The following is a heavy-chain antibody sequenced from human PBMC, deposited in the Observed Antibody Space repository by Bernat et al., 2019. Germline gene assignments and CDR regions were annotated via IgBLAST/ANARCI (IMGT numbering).Heavy chain of an antibody. D-gene: IGHD3-16*01. V-gene: IGHV1-2*04. J-gene: IGHJ4*02. Sequence: QVQLVQSGAEVKKPGASVKVSCKASGYTFTGYYMHWVRQAPGQGLEWMGGINPNSGGTSYAQKFQGWVTRTRGRSSGTAYMELSRLRSDDAAVYYCARALMITFGGVAFDYWGQGTLVTVSS. CDR1: GYTFTGYY. CDR2: INPNSGGT. CDR3: ARALMITFGGVAFDY.